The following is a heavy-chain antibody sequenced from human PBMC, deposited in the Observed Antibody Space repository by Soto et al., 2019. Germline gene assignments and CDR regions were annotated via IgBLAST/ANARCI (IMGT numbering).Heavy chain of an antibody. CDR1: VCCIIVRYYC. CDR2: VFYTGFT. J-gene: IGHJ4*02. D-gene: IGHD2-8*01. V-gene: IGHV4-39*01. Sequence: PSSSXSLTGSFGVCCIIVRYYCWCWLRQSPGNVQEWIGSVFYTGFTSYNPSLESRVSVSVDTSKNQFSLKVSGVSAADTAVYYCDTSQNGSKWNYFENRGQRALV. CDR3: DTSQNGSKWNYFEN.